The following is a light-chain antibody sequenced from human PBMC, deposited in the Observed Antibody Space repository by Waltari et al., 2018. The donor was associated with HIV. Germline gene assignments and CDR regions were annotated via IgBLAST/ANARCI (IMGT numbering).Light chain of an antibody. CDR2: SAS. Sequence: DIQMPQSPSSLSASVGGRVTITCRASQGIKTDLGWYQMRPGAAPRRLIYSASTLHTGVPSRFRGGGSERDFTLSIDGVQPEDAATYFCLQHSVFPRTFGQGT. V-gene: IGKV1-17*01. CDR1: QGIKTD. J-gene: IGKJ1*01. CDR3: LQHSVFPRT.